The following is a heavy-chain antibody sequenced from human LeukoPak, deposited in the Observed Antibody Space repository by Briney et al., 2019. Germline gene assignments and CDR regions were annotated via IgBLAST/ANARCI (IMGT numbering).Heavy chain of an antibody. J-gene: IGHJ3*02. CDR1: GFTFNTYD. D-gene: IGHD1-26*01. V-gene: IGHV3-15*01. Sequence: GGSLRLSCAASGFTFNTYDMTWVRQAPGKGLEWVGRIKSKADGGTTDYAAPVKGTFTISRDGTALYLQMYRLRPEDTRVYYCSTVYGGSDFASDIWGQGTTVTVSS. CDR3: STVYGGSDFASDI. CDR2: IKSKADGGTT.